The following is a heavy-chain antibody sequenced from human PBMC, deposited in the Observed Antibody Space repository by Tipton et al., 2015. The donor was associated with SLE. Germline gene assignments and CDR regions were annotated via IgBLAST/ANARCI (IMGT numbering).Heavy chain of an antibody. CDR1: GFTFDDYA. CDR2: ISGSGGST. CDR3: AKDSIGYDGMDV. J-gene: IGHJ6*02. Sequence: GSLRLSCAASGFTFDDYAMHWVRQAPGKGLGWVSGISGSGGSTYYADSVKGRFTISRDNSKNTLYLQMNSLRAEDTAVYYCAKDSIGYDGMDVWGQGTTVTVSS. V-gene: IGHV3-23*01.